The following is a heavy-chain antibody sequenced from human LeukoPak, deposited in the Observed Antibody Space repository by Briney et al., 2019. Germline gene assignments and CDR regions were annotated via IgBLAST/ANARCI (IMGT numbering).Heavy chain of an antibody. CDR3: ARPLYSGYVDDAFDI. J-gene: IGHJ3*02. D-gene: IGHD5-12*01. Sequence: GASVKVSCKASGYTFTGYYMHWVRQAPGQGLEWMGWINPNSGGTNYAQKFQGRVTMTRDTSISTAYMELSRLRSDDTAVYYCARPLYSGYVDDAFDIWGQGTMVTVSS. V-gene: IGHV1-2*02. CDR1: GYTFTGYY. CDR2: INPNSGGT.